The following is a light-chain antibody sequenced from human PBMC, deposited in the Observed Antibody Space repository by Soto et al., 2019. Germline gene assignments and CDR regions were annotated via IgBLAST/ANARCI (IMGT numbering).Light chain of an antibody. CDR2: SNN. CDR3: AAWDDSLNSYV. CDR1: SSNIGSNT. V-gene: IGLV1-44*01. Sequence: QSVLTQPLSASGTPGQRVTISRSGSSSNIGSNTVNWYQQLPGTAPKLLIYSNNQRPSGVPDRFSGSKSGTSASLAISGFQSEDEADYYCAAWDDSLNSYVFGTGTKVTVL. J-gene: IGLJ1*01.